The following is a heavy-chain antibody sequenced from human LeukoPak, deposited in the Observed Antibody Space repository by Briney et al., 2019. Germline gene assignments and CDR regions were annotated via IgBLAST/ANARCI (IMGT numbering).Heavy chain of an antibody. V-gene: IGHV3-30*02. CDR3: AKGSFYCNGNSCPQYYYYMDV. D-gene: IGHD2/OR15-2a*01. Sequence: GGSLRLSCAASGYTFSRHGIRWVRQAPGKGLEWVAFIRYDGSNKYYADSVKGRFTISRDDSKNTLYLQMNSLRVEDTAVYYCAKGSFYCNGNSCPQYYYYMDVWAKGPRSPSP. J-gene: IGHJ6*03. CDR2: IRYDGSNK. CDR1: GYTFSRHG.